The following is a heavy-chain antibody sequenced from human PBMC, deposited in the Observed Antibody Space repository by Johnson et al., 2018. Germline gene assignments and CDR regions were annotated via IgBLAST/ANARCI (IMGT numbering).Heavy chain of an antibody. CDR2: KSHDGISK. J-gene: IGHJ3*02. Sequence: QVRLGECGGGVVEPGRSLRLWCAASGSIFSGYVMHWVRQAPGKGLEWVALKSHDGISKQYGDSVKDRFTISRDDSKNTLYLEMNSLRVEDTAVYYCAREGYSSGRAGIFDMWGQGTMVTVSS. V-gene: IGHV3-30*03. CDR1: GSIFSGYV. D-gene: IGHD6-19*01. CDR3: AREGYSSGRAGIFDM.